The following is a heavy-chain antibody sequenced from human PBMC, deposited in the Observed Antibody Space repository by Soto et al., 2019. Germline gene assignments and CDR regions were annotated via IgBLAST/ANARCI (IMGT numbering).Heavy chain of an antibody. V-gene: IGHV5-10-1*01. CDR2: IDPSDSYT. J-gene: IGHJ6*02. CDR1: GYSFTSYW. Sequence: PGESMKISCKGSGYSFTSYWISWVRQMPGKGLEWMGRIDPSDSYTNYSPSFQGHVTISADKSISTAYLQWSSLKASDTAMYYCARHPYYESSGYYPSGSYGMDVWGQGTTVTVSS. D-gene: IGHD3-22*01. CDR3: ARHPYYESSGYYPSGSYGMDV.